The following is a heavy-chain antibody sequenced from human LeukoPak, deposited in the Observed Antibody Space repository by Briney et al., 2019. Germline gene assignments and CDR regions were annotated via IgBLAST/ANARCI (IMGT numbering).Heavy chain of an antibody. Sequence: SGGSLRLSCAASGFTFSSYWMRWVRQAPGKGLEWVANIKQDGSEKYYVDSVKGRFTISRDTAKNSLYLQMNSLRAEATAVYYCARDSSIRYYDFWSGSYDAFDIWGQGTMVTVSS. CDR1: GFTFSSYW. J-gene: IGHJ3*02. CDR3: ARDSSIRYYDFWSGSYDAFDI. D-gene: IGHD3-3*01. V-gene: IGHV3-7*01. CDR2: IKQDGSEK.